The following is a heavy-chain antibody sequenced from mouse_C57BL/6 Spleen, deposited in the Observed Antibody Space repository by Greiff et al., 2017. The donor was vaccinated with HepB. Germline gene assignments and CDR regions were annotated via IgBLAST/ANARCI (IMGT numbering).Heavy chain of an antibody. J-gene: IGHJ4*01. CDR1: GYTFTSYW. CDR2: INPSSGYT. Sequence: VQLQQSGAELAKPGASVKLSCKASGYTFTSYWRHWVKQRPGQGLEWIGYINPSSGYTKYNQKFKDKATLTADKSSSTAYMQLSSLTYEDSAVYYCARHYSISYYYAMAYRGQGTSVTFSS. D-gene: IGHD2-5*01. V-gene: IGHV1-7*01. CDR3: ARHYSISYYYAMAY.